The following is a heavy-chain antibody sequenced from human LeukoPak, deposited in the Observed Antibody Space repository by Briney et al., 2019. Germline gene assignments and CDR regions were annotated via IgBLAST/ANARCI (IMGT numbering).Heavy chain of an antibody. V-gene: IGHV1-18*01. CDR3: ARDRREAYYDIFTAPKY. J-gene: IGHJ4*02. D-gene: IGHD3-9*01. CDR1: GYTFTSYG. Sequence: ASVKVSCRASGYTFTSYGISWVRRAPGQGLEWMGWISTYNGNTNYAQNLQARVTMTTDTSTSTAYMELRSLRSDDTAVYYCARDRREAYYDIFTAPKYWGQGTQVTVSS. CDR2: ISTYNGNT.